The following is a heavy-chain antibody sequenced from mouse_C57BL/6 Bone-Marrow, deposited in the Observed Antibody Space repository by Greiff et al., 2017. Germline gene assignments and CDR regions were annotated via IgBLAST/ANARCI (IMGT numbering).Heavy chain of an antibody. CDR3: TTDYFDY. J-gene: IGHJ2*01. CDR1: GFNIKDDY. CDR2: IDPENGDT. Sequence: VQLKESGAELVRPGASVKLSCTASGFNIKDDYMHWVKQRPEQGLEWIGWIDPENGDTEYASKFQGQATITADPSSNTAYLQLSSLTSEDTAVYYCTTDYFDYWGQGTTLTVSS. V-gene: IGHV14-4*01.